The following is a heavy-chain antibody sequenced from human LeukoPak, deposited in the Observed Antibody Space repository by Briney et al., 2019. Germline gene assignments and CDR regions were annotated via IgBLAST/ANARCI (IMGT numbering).Heavy chain of an antibody. CDR1: GFTFSSFG. CDR3: AKDLGMGTRIDF. Sequence: PGGSLRLSCAASGFTFSSFGMHWLRQAPGKGLEWVAFIRFDGSNEYYTDSVKGRFTISRDNSKNTLSLQMNSLRPEDTAVYYCAKDLGMGTRIDFRGQGTLVTVSS. CDR2: IRFDGSNE. J-gene: IGHJ4*02. V-gene: IGHV3-30*02. D-gene: IGHD5-24*01.